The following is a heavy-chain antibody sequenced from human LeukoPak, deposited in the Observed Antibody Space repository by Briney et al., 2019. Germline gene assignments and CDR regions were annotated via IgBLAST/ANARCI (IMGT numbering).Heavy chain of an antibody. CDR3: ARGVGYSSGWSEDD. D-gene: IGHD6-19*01. V-gene: IGHV3-74*01. CDR1: GFTFSSYW. Sequence: GGSLKLSFAPPGFTFSSYWMHWVRQAPGKGLGWVYRINSDGSSTSYADSVKGRFTISRDNAKNTLYLQMNSLRAEDTAVYYCARGVGYSSGWSEDDWGQGTLVTVSS. J-gene: IGHJ4*02. CDR2: INSDGSST.